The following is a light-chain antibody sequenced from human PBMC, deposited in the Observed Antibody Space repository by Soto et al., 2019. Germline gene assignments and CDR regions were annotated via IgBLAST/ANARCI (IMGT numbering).Light chain of an antibody. CDR1: QTASNY. CDR3: QQTYTPPRT. CDR2: ATS. Sequence: DTQMTQSPSYLSASVGDRISITCRASQTASNYVNWYQQKPGKAPTLLISATSTLQSGVPSRFRGSGSGTDFTLTITSLQPEDLATYYCQQTYTPPRTFGQGTKVAIK. V-gene: IGKV1-39*01. J-gene: IGKJ1*01.